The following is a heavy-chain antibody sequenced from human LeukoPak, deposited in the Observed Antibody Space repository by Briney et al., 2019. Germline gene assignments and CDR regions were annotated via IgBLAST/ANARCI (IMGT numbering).Heavy chain of an antibody. CDR2: INWNGGST. J-gene: IGHJ3*02. V-gene: IGHV3-20*01. Sequence: GGSLRLSCAASGFTFDDYGMSWVRQAPGKGLEWVSGINWNGGSTGYADSVKGRFTISRDNAKNSLYLQMNSLRAEDTALYHCARALYYDFWSGSPDDAFDIWGQGTMVTVSS. CDR1: GFTFDDYG. D-gene: IGHD3-3*01. CDR3: ARALYYDFWSGSPDDAFDI.